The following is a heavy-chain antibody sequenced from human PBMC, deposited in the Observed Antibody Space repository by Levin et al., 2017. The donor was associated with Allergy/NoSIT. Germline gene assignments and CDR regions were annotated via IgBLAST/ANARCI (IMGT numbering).Heavy chain of an antibody. V-gene: IGHV3-30*18. CDR3: AKGARGYKPHSGMDV. CDR1: GFTFSSYG. Sequence: SCAASGFTFSSYGMHWVRQAPGKGLEWVAVISYDGSNKYYADSVKGRFTISRDNSKNTLYLQMNSLRAEDTAVYYCAKGARGYKPHSGMDVWGQGTTVTVSS. D-gene: IGHD5-18*01. CDR2: ISYDGSNK. J-gene: IGHJ6*02.